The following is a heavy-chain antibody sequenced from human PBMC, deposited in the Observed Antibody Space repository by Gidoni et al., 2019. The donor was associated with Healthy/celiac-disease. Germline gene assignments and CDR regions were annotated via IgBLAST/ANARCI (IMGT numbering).Heavy chain of an antibody. CDR3: AKGLNVDIVAYNDY. Sequence: EVQLVESGGGLVQPGRSLRLYCAASGFPFDDYAMHWVRQAPGKGLEWVSGISWNSGSIGYADSVKGRFTISRDNAKNSLYLQMNSLRAEDTALYYCAKGLNVDIVAYNDYWGQGTLVTVSS. J-gene: IGHJ4*02. V-gene: IGHV3-9*01. D-gene: IGHD5-12*01. CDR1: GFPFDDYA. CDR2: ISWNSGSI.